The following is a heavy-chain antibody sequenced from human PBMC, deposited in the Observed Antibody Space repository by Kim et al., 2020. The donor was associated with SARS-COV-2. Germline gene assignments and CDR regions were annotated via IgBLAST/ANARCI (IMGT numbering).Heavy chain of an antibody. Sequence: YADSVKDRITISRDNSKSTVSLPMNNLKTGNTALYYCAREVRFSFGLDPWGQGTQVTVSS. D-gene: IGHD3-3*01. CDR3: AREVRFSFGLDP. J-gene: IGHJ5*02. V-gene: IGHV3-30*03.